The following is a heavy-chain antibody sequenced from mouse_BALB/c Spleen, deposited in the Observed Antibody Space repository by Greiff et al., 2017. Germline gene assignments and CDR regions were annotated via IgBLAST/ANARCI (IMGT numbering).Heavy chain of an antibody. V-gene: IGHV5-17*02. D-gene: IGHD4-1*01. J-gene: IGHJ1*01. Sequence: EVMLVESGGGLVQPGGSRKLSCAASGFTFSSFGMHWVRQAPEKGLEWVAYISSGSSTIYYADTVKGRFTISRDNPKNTLFLQMTSLRSEDTAMYYCARNWDVAYWYFDVWGAGTTVTVSS. CDR2: ISSGSSTI. CDR3: ARNWDVAYWYFDV. CDR1: GFTFSSFG.